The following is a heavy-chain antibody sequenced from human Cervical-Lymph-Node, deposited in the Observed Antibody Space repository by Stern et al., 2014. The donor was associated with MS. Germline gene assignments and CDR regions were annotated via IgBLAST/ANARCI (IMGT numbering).Heavy chain of an antibody. V-gene: IGHV1-2*06. CDR3: AREATRIIVGIDY. CDR2: LNPNSDDP. CDR1: GYDFTGFF. J-gene: IGHJ4*02. D-gene: IGHD2/OR15-2a*01. Sequence: VQLLQSGAKMKKPGASVRVSCKAFGYDFTGFFIHWVRQVPGQGLEWMGRLNPNSDDPTYAQNFQDRVTLTRDTSIGTAYLELSRLTSADTAVYYCAREATRIIVGIDYWGQGTPVTVSS.